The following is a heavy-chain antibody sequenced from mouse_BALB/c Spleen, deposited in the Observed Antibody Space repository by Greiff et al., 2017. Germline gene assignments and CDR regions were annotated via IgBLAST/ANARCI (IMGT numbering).Heavy chain of an antibody. Sequence: QVQLQQSGPGLVAPSQSLSITCTVSGFSLTSYGVHWVRQPPGKGLEWLGVIWAGGSTNYNSSLMSRLSISKDNSKSQVFLKMHSLQTDDTAMYYCARGGNWDGFAYWGQGTLVIVSA. CDR1: GFSLTSYG. CDR3: ARGGNWDGFAY. V-gene: IGHV2-9*02. CDR2: IWAGGST. D-gene: IGHD4-1*01. J-gene: IGHJ3*01.